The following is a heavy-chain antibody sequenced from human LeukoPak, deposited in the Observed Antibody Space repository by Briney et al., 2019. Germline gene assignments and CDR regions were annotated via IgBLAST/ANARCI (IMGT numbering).Heavy chain of an antibody. CDR2: IYHSGST. V-gene: IGHV4-38-2*02. D-gene: IGHD4-11*01. Sequence: SETLSLTCTVSGYSISSGYYWGWIRQPPGKGLEWIGSIYHSGSTHYNPSLKSRVTISVDTSKNQFSLKLSSVTAADTAVYYCARDTYSLMDVWGKGTTVTVSS. CDR3: ARDTYSLMDV. J-gene: IGHJ6*03. CDR1: GYSISSGYY.